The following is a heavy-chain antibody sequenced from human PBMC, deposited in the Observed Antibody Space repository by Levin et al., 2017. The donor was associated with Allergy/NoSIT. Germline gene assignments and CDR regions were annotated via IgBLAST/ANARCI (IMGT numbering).Heavy chain of an antibody. CDR3: ARHIVVVPAAEPFDY. CDR2: IKSDGSST. V-gene: IGHV3-74*01. CDR1: GFTFSTSW. D-gene: IGHD2-2*01. Sequence: HPGGSLRLSCVASGFTFSTSWMHWVRQVPGKGLVWLARIKSDGSSTRYADSVKGRFTISRDNAKNTLYLQMNSLRAEDTAVYYCARHIVVVPAAEPFDYWGQGTLVTVSS. J-gene: IGHJ4*02.